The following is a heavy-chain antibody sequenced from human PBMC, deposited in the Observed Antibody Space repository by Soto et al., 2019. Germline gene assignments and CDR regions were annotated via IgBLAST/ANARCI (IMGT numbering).Heavy chain of an antibody. V-gene: IGHV1-69*01. D-gene: IGHD2-15*01. CDR3: AGSRRYCSGGSCYSAVYYYYYYGMDV. CDR1: GGTFSSYA. J-gene: IGHJ6*02. Sequence: QVQLVQCGAGVKKPGSSVKVSCKASGGTFSSYAISWVRQAPGHGLEWMGGIIPIFGTANYAQKFQGRVTIAAHESTRTAYLGLSIVRSEDTPLYYCAGSRRYCSGGSCYSAVYYYYYYGMDVWGQGTTVTVSS. CDR2: IIPIFGTA.